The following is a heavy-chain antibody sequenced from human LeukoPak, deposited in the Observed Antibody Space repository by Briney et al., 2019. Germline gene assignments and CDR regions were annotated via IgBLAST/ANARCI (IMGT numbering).Heavy chain of an antibody. Sequence: GGSLRVSCAASGFTFSSYWMNWVRQAPGKGLEWVATIKEDGSEKYYVDSVKGRFTISRDNAKNSLYLQLNSMRAEDTAVYYCARRGSYLDYWGQGTLVTVSS. CDR1: GFTFSSYW. V-gene: IGHV3-7*01. D-gene: IGHD1-26*01. CDR2: IKEDGSEK. J-gene: IGHJ4*02. CDR3: ARRGSYLDY.